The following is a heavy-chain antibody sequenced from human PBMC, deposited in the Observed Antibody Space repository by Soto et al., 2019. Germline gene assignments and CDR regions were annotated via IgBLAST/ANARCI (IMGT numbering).Heavy chain of an antibody. Sequence: EVQLVESGGGLVQPGGSLRLSCAASGFTFSTYCMHWVRQAPGKGLVWVSRINSDGSSTSYADSVKGRFTISRDNAKNTLYLQMNSLRAEDTAVYYCARDHRSGYSISDAFDIWGQGTMVTVSS. V-gene: IGHV3-74*01. CDR3: ARDHRSGYSISDAFDI. J-gene: IGHJ3*02. D-gene: IGHD5-12*01. CDR2: INSDGSST. CDR1: GFTFSTYC.